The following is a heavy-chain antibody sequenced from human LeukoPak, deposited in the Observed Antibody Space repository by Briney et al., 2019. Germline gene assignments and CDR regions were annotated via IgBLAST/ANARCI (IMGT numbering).Heavy chain of an antibody. V-gene: IGHV3-23*01. CDR1: GFTFSSYA. J-gene: IGHJ4*02. Sequence: GGSLRLSCAASGFTFSSYAMSWVRQAPGKGLEWVSAISGSGGSTYYADSVKGRFTISRDNAKNSLCLQMNSLRDEDTAVYYCARDLAVAGSFDYWGQGTLVTVSS. CDR3: ARDLAVAGSFDY. CDR2: ISGSGGST. D-gene: IGHD6-19*01.